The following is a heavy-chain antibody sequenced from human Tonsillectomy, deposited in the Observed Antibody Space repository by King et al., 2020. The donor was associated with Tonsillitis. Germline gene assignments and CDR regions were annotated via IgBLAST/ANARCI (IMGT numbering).Heavy chain of an antibody. CDR2: IGTAGDT. Sequence: QLVESGGGLVQPGGSLRLSCAASGFTFSSYDMHWVRQATGKGLEWVSAIGTAGDTYYPGSVKGRFTISRENAKNSFYLQMNSLRAGDTAVYYCARGDTAMDAFDYWGQGTLVTVSS. V-gene: IGHV3-13*04. CDR3: ARGDTAMDAFDY. CDR1: GFTFSSYD. D-gene: IGHD5-18*01. J-gene: IGHJ4*02.